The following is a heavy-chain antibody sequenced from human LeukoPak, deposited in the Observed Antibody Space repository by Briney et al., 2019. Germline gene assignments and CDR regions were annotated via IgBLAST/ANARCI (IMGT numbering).Heavy chain of an antibody. D-gene: IGHD1-26*01. CDR3: AAAGGSYSGWGFDI. V-gene: IGHV1-58*02. CDR2: IVVGSGNT. J-gene: IGHJ3*02. Sequence: VKVSCKASGFTFISSAMQWVRQARGQRLEWIGWIVVGSGNTNYAQKFQERVTITRDVSTSTAYMELSSLRSEDTAVYYCAAAGGSYSGWGFDIWGQGTVVTVSS. CDR1: GFTFISSA.